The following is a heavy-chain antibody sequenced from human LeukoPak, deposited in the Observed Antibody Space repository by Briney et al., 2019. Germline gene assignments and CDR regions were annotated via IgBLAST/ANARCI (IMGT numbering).Heavy chain of an antibody. D-gene: IGHD6-6*01. CDR1: GYSISSGNY. Sequence: PSETLSLTCTVSGYSISSGNYWGWIRQPPGKGPEWIGSIYHSGSTYYNPSLKRRVSISVDTSKNQFSLKLSSVTAADTAVYYCARLSYSSSSCWFDPWGQGTLVTVSS. CDR3: ARLSYSSSSCWFDP. V-gene: IGHV4-38-2*02. J-gene: IGHJ5*02. CDR2: IYHSGST.